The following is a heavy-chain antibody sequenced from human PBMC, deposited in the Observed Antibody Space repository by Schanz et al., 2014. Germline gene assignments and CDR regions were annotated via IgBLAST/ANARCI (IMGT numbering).Heavy chain of an antibody. V-gene: IGHV1-18*01. CDR1: GYTFTSYG. Sequence: QVQLVQSAPEVKKPGASVKVSCKASGYTFTSYGITWVRQAPGQGPELMGWINAHTGNTQYAQKFQGRVNMTRDTVTTTVHLELTRLRTDDTAIYYCARVHIATYHYNSPGAFDIWGQGTRVTVSS. CDR2: INAHTGNT. CDR3: ARVHIATYHYNSPGAFDI. D-gene: IGHD3-10*01. J-gene: IGHJ3*02.